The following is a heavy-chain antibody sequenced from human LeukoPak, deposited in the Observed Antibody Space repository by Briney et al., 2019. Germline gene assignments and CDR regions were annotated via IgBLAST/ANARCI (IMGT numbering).Heavy chain of an antibody. D-gene: IGHD1-26*01. Sequence: GGSLRLSCAASGFTFSSYGMSWVRQAPGKGLEWVSGLSGSGSNTYYADSVKGRFTISRDNSKNTLYLQMNGLRAEDTAIYYCARAVYTGGYGGFYFDYWGQGTLVTVSS. V-gene: IGHV3-23*01. CDR2: LSGSGSNT. CDR3: ARAVYTGGYGGFYFDY. CDR1: GFTFSSYG. J-gene: IGHJ4*02.